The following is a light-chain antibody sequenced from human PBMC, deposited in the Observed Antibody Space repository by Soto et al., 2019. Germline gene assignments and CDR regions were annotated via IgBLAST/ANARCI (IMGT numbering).Light chain of an antibody. J-gene: IGKJ2*01. CDR2: TAS. CDR1: QSVSSSS. CDR3: QLYGSSPPYI. Sequence: EIVLAQSPGTVSLSPAERSTLSCIASQSVSSSSLAWYQQRPGQAPRLLIFTASSRATGTPDRFSGSGSGTDFTLTISRLEPEDFAVYYCQLYGSSPPYIFGPGTKVDI. V-gene: IGKV3-20*01.